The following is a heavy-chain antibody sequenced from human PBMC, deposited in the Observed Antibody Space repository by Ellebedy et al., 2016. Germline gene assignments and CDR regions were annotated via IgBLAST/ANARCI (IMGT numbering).Heavy chain of an antibody. CDR1: GFTFSDYY. D-gene: IGHD2-2*01. V-gene: IGHV3-11*03. J-gene: IGHJ4*02. CDR2: ISSSSSYT. CDR3: AKDLDQLLFNY. Sequence: GESLKISXAASGFTFSDYYMSWIRQAPGKGLEWVSYISSSSSYTNYADSVKGRFTISRDNSKNTLYLQMNSLRAEDTAEYYCAKDLDQLLFNYWGQGSLVTVSS.